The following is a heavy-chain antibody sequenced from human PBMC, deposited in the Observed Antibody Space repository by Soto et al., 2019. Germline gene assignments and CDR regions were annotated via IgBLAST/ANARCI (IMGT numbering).Heavy chain of an antibody. D-gene: IGHD3-16*01. CDR2: VSSSSSYI. CDR3: ARDKHSPLRSNFDY. V-gene: IGHV3-21*01. Sequence: EVQLVESGGGLVKPGGSLRLSCAASGFTFSSYSMNWVRQAPGKGLEWVSSVSSSSSYIYYADSVKGRFTISRDNAKNSLYLQMNSLRAEDTAVYCCARDKHSPLRSNFDYWGQGTLVTVSS. J-gene: IGHJ4*02. CDR1: GFTFSSYS.